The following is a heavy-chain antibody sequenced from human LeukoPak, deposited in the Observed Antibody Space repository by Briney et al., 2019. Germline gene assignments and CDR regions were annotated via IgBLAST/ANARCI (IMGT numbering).Heavy chain of an antibody. Sequence: SSETLSLTCTVSGGSISSGSYYWSWIRQPAGKGLEWIGRIYTSGSTNYNPSLKSRVTISVDTSKNQFSLKLTSVTAADTAVYYCARDRGIMVTFGGVIAKGAHYWGQGTLVTVSS. CDR3: ARDRGIMVTFGGVIAKGAHY. CDR2: IYTSGST. CDR1: GGSISSGSYY. D-gene: IGHD3-16*02. V-gene: IGHV4-61*02. J-gene: IGHJ4*02.